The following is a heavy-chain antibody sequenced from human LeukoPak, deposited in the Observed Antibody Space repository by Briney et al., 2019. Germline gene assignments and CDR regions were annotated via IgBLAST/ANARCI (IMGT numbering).Heavy chain of an antibody. Sequence: ASVKVSCTASGYTFTSYYMHWVRQAPGQGLEWMGIINPSGGSTSYAQKFQGRVTMTEDTSTDTAYMELSSLRSEDTAVYYCATGSFRAAYYYYYYGMDVWGQGTTVTVSS. J-gene: IGHJ6*02. CDR2: INPSGGST. V-gene: IGHV1-46*01. CDR1: GYTFTSYY. D-gene: IGHD2-15*01. CDR3: ATGSFRAAYYYYYYGMDV.